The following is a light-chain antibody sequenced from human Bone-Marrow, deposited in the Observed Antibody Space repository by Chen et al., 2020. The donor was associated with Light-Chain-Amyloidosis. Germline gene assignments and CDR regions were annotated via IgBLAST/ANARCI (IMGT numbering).Light chain of an antibody. CDR3: SSYTSSSTVV. V-gene: IGLV2-14*01. J-gene: IGLJ2*01. Sequence: QSALTPPASVSGSPGQSITISCTGTSSDVGGYNYVSWYQQHPGNAPKLMIYDVSNRPSGVSNRFSGSKSGNTASLTISGLQAEDEADYYCSSYTSSSTVVFGGGTKLTVL. CDR2: DVS. CDR1: SSDVGGYNY.